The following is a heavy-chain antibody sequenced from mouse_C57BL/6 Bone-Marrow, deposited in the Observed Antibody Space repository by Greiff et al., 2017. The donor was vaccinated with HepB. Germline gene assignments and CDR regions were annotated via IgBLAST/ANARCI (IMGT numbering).Heavy chain of an antibody. CDR2: IDPSDSYT. CDR1: GYTFTSYW. J-gene: IGHJ3*01. CDR3: ALLLSFAY. Sequence: VKLQQPGAELVMPGASVKLSCKASGYTFTSYWMHWVKQRPGQGLEWIGEIDPSDSYTNYNQKFKGKSTLTVDKSSSTAYMQLSSLTSEDSAVYYCALLLSFAYWGQGTLVTVSA. V-gene: IGHV1-69*01. D-gene: IGHD2-1*01.